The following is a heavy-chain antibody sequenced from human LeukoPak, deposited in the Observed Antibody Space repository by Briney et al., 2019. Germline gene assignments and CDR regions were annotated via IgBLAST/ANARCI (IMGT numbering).Heavy chain of an antibody. CDR3: ARTTSFTASGYDY. Sequence: ASVKVSCKASGYTFTNYHINWVRQATGQGLEWMGWINPNTDDRGYAQGFQGRVTITRDTSRTTAYMELRSLTSEDTAVYFCARTTSFTASGYDYWGQGTLVTVSS. V-gene: IGHV1-8*03. J-gene: IGHJ4*02. CDR1: GYTFTNYH. CDR2: INPNTDDR. D-gene: IGHD6-25*01.